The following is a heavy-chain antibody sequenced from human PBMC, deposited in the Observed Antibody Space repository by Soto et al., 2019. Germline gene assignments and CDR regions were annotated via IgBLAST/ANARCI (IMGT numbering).Heavy chain of an antibody. J-gene: IGHJ4*02. D-gene: IGHD5-12*01. CDR1: GFTFSSYG. CDR3: AKDLGRDGYNLYYFDY. V-gene: IGHV3-30*18. CDR2: ISYDGSNK. Sequence: SLRLSCAASGFTFSSYGMHWVRQAPGKGLEWVAVISYDGSNKYYADSVKGRFTISRDNSKNTLYLQMNSLRAEDTAVYYCAKDLGRDGYNLYYFDYWGQGTLVTVSS.